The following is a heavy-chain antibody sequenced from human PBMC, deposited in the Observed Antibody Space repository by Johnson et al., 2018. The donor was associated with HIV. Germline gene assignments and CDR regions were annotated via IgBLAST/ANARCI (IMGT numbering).Heavy chain of an antibody. CDR1: GFTFSSYA. V-gene: IGHV3-30*04. D-gene: IGHD3-22*01. J-gene: IGHJ3*01. CDR3: ARAPDYFDNSDSNDAFDF. Sequence: VQLVESGGGVVQPGRSLRLSCAASGFTFSSYAMHWVCQAPEKGLEWVADIKCDGSEKYYVDSVKGRFILSRDNSRITYLQINSLRAEDTAFYYCARAPDYFDNSDSNDAFDFWGQGTMVTVSS. CDR2: IKCDGSEK.